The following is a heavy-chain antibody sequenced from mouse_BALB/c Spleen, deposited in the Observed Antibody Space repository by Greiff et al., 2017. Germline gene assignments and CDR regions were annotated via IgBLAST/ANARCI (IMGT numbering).Heavy chain of an antibody. CDR3: ARKEASYAMDY. J-gene: IGHJ4*01. CDR2: ISSGSSTI. D-gene: IGHD6-1*01. Sequence: EVQLQESGGGLVQPGGSRKLSCAASGFTFSSFGMHWVRQAPEKGLEWVAYISSGSSTIYYADTVKGRFTISRDNPKNTLFLQMTSLRSEDTAMYYCARKEASYAMDYWGQGTSVTVSS. CDR1: GFTFSSFG. V-gene: IGHV5-17*02.